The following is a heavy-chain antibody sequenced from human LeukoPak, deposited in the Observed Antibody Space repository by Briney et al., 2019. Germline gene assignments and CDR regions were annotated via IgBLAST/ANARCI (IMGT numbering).Heavy chain of an antibody. V-gene: IGHV1-69*13. CDR3: ARPYSSSWSFDY. Sequence: SVKVSCKASGYTFTSHGINWVRQAPGQGLEWMGGIIPIFGTANYAQKFQGRVTITADESTSTAYMELSSLRSEDTAVYYCARPYSSSWSFDYWGQGTLVTVSS. J-gene: IGHJ4*02. CDR1: GYTFTSHG. D-gene: IGHD6-13*01. CDR2: IIPIFGTA.